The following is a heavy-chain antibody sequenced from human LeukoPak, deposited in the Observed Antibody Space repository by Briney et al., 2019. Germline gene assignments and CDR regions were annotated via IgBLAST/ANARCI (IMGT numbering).Heavy chain of an antibody. J-gene: IGHJ6*03. V-gene: IGHV4-39*07. Sequence: KPSETLSLTCTVSGGSISNSRYYWGWIRQPPGKGLEWIGEIYHSGSTNYNPSLKSRVTISVDKSKNQISLTLSSVTAADTAVYYCVDWSYYYFYMDVWGKGTTVTVSS. CDR2: IYHSGST. CDR1: GGSISNSRYY. CDR3: VDWSYYYFYMDV. D-gene: IGHD3-9*01.